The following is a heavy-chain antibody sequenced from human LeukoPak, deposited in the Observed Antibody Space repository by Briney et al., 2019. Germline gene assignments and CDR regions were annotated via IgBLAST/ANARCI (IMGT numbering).Heavy chain of an antibody. V-gene: IGHV4-59*01. CDR3: ARDRYRPYGLYTAMPPGMDV. CDR1: AGSISSYY. CDR2: IYYSGST. Sequence: SETLSLTCTVSAGSISSYYWSWIRQPPGKGLEWIGYIYYSGSTNYNPSLKSRVTISVDTSKNQFSLKLSSVTAADTAVYYCARDRYRPYGLYTAMPPGMDVWGQGTTVTVSS. D-gene: IGHD5-18*01. J-gene: IGHJ6*02.